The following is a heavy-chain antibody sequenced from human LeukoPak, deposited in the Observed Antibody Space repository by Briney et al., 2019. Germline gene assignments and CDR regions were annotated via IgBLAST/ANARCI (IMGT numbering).Heavy chain of an antibody. D-gene: IGHD6-13*01. CDR2: MNPNSGNT. Sequence: ASVKVSCKSSGYTFTSYGISWVRQATGQGLEWMGWMNPNSGNTGYAQKFQGRVTITRNTSISTAYMELSSLRSEDTAVYYCARGYNSYSRGAFDIWGQGTMVTVSS. CDR1: GYTFTSYG. J-gene: IGHJ3*02. V-gene: IGHV1-8*03. CDR3: ARGYNSYSRGAFDI.